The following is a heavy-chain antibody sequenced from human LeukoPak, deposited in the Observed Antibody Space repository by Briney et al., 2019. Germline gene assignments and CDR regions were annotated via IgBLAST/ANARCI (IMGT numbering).Heavy chain of an antibody. Sequence: SETLSLTCTVSGGSISSSSYYWGWIRQPPGKGLEWIGNIYYSGSTYYNPSLESRVTMSLDTSKNQFSLKLSSVTAADTAVYFCARDEKGYFWGIFRAGGQETLVTVS. D-gene: IGHD3-16*02. J-gene: IGHJ4*02. CDR2: IYYSGST. CDR3: ARDEKGYFWGIFRA. CDR1: GGSISSSSYY. V-gene: IGHV4-39*07.